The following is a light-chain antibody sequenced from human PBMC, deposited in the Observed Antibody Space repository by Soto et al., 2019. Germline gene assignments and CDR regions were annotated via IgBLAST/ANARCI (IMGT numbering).Light chain of an antibody. V-gene: IGKV3-11*01. CDR1: QVVDRY. Sequence: VLTQSPDTLSLSPGETATLSCRASQVVDRYVAWYQQKLGQAPRLLIYDAYTRATGVAARFTGSGSATDFSLTITSLEPEDFAVYYCQQRAKWPSTFGPGTKVE. J-gene: IGKJ2*02. CDR2: DAY. CDR3: QQRAKWPST.